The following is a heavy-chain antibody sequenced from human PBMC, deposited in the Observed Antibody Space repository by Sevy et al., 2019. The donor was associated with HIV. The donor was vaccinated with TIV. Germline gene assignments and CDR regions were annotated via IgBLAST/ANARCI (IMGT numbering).Heavy chain of an antibody. V-gene: IGHV3-9*01. CDR2: ISWNRGII. D-gene: IGHD4-17*01. CDR1: GFTFEDYA. Sequence: GGSLRLSCVASGFTFEDYAMHWVRQAPGKGLEWVSAISWNRGIIGYADSLKGRFSISSDNAKHSLYLLMNRLRAEDTVFYYCAKDIHLWGSACGDPMAPGDYWGRGTLVTVSS. J-gene: IGHJ4*02. CDR3: AKDIHLWGSACGDPMAPGDY.